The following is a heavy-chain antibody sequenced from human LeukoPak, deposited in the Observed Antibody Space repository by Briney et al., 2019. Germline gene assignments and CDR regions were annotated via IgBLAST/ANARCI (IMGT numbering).Heavy chain of an antibody. J-gene: IGHJ6*02. V-gene: IGHV7-4-1*02. Sequence: ASVKFSCKASGYTFTSYAMNWVRQAPGQGLEWMGWINTNTGNPTYAQGFTGRFVFSLDTSVSTAYLQISSLRAEDTAVYYCARDKAHYYYYGMDVWGQGTTVTVSS. CDR3: ARDKAHYYYYGMDV. CDR1: GYTFTSYA. CDR2: INTNTGNP.